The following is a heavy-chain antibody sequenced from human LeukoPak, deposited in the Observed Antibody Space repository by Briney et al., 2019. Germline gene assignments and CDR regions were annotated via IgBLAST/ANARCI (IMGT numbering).Heavy chain of an antibody. CDR2: IYYTGST. CDR3: ATFSQYYDSPTHYLDY. V-gene: IGHV4-59*08. CDR1: GGSINNYY. Sequence: SETLSLTCTVSGGSINNYYWSWVRQPPGAGLEGLAYIYYTGSTNYNPSLKTRPTISVDTSKNQFSLRLNSVTAADTAVYYCATFSQYYDSPTHYLDYWGQGILVTVS. J-gene: IGHJ4*02. D-gene: IGHD2/OR15-2a*01.